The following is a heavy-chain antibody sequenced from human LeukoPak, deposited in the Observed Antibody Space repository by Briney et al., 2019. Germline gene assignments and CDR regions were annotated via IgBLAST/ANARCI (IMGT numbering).Heavy chain of an antibody. Sequence: ASVKVSCRVSGYTLTELSMHWVRQAPGKGLEWMGGFDPEDGETIYAQKLQGRVTMTTDTSTSTAYMELRSLRSDDTAVYYCARDDRLVRVNYFDYWGQGTLVTVSS. D-gene: IGHD6-6*01. CDR3: ARDDRLVRVNYFDY. CDR1: GYTLTELS. V-gene: IGHV1-24*01. J-gene: IGHJ4*02. CDR2: FDPEDGET.